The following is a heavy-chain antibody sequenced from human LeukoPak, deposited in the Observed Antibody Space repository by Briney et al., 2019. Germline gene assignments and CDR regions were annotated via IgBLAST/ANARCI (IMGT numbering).Heavy chain of an antibody. V-gene: IGHV3-30*18. Sequence: GGSLRLSCAASGFTFSSYSMNWVRQAPGKGLEGVAGISYDENNKYYAASVKGRFTISRDNSKNALYLQMNSLRAEDTAVYYCAKDLLTGNDAFDIWGQGTMVTVSS. CDR1: GFTFSSYS. CDR3: AKDLLTGNDAFDI. J-gene: IGHJ3*02. D-gene: IGHD7-27*01. CDR2: ISYDENNK.